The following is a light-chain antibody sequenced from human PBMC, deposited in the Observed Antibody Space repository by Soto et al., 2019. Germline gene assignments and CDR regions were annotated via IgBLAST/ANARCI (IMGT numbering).Light chain of an antibody. Sequence: EIVLTQSPGTLSLSPGDRATLSCRATQSVGSTFLAWYQQKPGQAPRLLIYGASSRATGIPDRFSGSGSGTDFTLTISRLEPEDFAVYYCHQYDSSLTFGQGTKVEMK. CDR3: HQYDSSLT. J-gene: IGKJ1*01. V-gene: IGKV3-20*01. CDR1: QSVGSTF. CDR2: GAS.